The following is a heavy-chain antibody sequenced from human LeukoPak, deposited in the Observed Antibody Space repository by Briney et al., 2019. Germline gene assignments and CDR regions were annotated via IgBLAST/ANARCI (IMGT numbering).Heavy chain of an antibody. Sequence: SVKVSCKASGGTFSSYAISWVRQAPGQGLEWMGGIIPIFGTANYAQKFQGRVTITADESTSTAYMELSSLRSEDTAVYYCAGYCSSTSCPIDYWGQGTLVTVFS. J-gene: IGHJ4*02. V-gene: IGHV1-69*13. D-gene: IGHD2-2*01. CDR1: GGTFSSYA. CDR2: IIPIFGTA. CDR3: AGYCSSTSCPIDY.